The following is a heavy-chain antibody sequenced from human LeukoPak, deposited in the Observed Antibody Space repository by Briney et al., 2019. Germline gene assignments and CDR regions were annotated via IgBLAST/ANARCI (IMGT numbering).Heavy chain of an antibody. CDR2: ISYSGST. Sequence: SETLSLTCTVSGGSVSSGNYYWSWIRQSPGKGLEWIGYISYSGSTNYNPSLKSRVTISVDTSKNQFSLKLSSVTAADTAVYYCARGGGWNAFDIWGQGTRVTVSS. V-gene: IGHV4-61*01. CDR3: ARGGGWNAFDI. J-gene: IGHJ3*02. CDR1: GGSVSSGNYY. D-gene: IGHD6-19*01.